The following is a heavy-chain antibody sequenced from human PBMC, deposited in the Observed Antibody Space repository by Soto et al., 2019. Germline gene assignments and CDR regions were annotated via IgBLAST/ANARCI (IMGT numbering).Heavy chain of an antibody. Sequence: GGSLRLSCAASGFTFSSYAMSWVRQAPGKGLEWVANIKQDGSEKYYVDSVKGRFTISRDNAKNSLYLQMNSLRAEDTAVYYCAREKSYYDEADYWGQGTLVTSPQ. J-gene: IGHJ4*02. CDR3: AREKSYYDEADY. V-gene: IGHV3-7*03. CDR1: GFTFSSYA. D-gene: IGHD3-22*01. CDR2: IKQDGSEK.